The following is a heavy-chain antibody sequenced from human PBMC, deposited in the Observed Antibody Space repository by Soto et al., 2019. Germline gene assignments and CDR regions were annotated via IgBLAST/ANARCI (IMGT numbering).Heavy chain of an antibody. V-gene: IGHV3-23*01. D-gene: IGHD2-2*01. Sequence: GGSLRLSCAASGFTFSSYAMSWVRQAPGKGLEWVSAISGSGGSTYYADSVKGRFAVPRDTSKNTLYLQMNSLRAEDTAVYFCAKAIVVVPAATIHYFYYYMDVWGKGTTVTVSS. J-gene: IGHJ6*03. CDR2: ISGSGGST. CDR1: GFTFSSYA. CDR3: AKAIVVVPAATIHYFYYYMDV.